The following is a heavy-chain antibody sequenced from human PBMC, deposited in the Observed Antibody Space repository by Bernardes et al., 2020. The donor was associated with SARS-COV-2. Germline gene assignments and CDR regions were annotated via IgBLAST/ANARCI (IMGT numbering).Heavy chain of an antibody. CDR1: GFTFSSYG. D-gene: IGHD2-2*01. J-gene: IGHJ4*02. CDR3: VRDEYIVVGPAAGVLAS. CDR2: IGPDRCDT. V-gene: IGHV3-33*08. Sequence: GGSLRLSCAASGFTFSSYGMPWVRQAPGKGLEWVANIGPDRCDTRYPKSVEGRFTISRDNSKNTLYLQMDGLRAEDTALYFCVRDEYIVVGPAAGVLASWGRGTLVTVSS.